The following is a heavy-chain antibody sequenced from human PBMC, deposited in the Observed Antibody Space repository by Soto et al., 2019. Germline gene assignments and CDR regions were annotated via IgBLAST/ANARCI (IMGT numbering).Heavy chain of an antibody. J-gene: IGHJ5*02. CDR1: GGSISNSIYY. CDR2: IYYSGST. Sequence: SETLSLTCTVSGGSISNSIYYWGWIRQPPGKGLEWIGNIYYSGSTYYSPSLKSRVTISVDTSKNQFSLKLSSVTAADTAVYYCAREKYDSSGRNWFDPWGQGTLVTVS. CDR3: AREKYDSSGRNWFDP. D-gene: IGHD3-22*01. V-gene: IGHV4-39*07.